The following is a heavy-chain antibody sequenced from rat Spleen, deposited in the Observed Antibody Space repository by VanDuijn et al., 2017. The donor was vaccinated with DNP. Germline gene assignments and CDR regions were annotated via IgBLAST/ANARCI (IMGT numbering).Heavy chain of an antibody. D-gene: IGHD4-3*01. CDR2: ISYDGSST. V-gene: IGHV5-7*01. J-gene: IGHJ4*01. CDR1: GFTFSDYN. CDR3: ARHNSGYAMDA. Sequence: EVQLVESGGGLVQPGRSLKLSCAASGFTFSDYNMAWVRQAPKKGLEWVATISYDGSSTYYRDSVKGRFTIYRDNAKSNLYLQMDSLRSEDTATYYCARHNSGYAMDAWGQGTSVTVSS.